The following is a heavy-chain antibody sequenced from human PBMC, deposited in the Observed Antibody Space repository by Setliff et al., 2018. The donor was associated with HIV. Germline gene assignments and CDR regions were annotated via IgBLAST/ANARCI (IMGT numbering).Heavy chain of an antibody. CDR3: ASDISPDDGYDEIDY. Sequence: PSETLSLTCTVSGGSISSGDYYWSWIRQPPGKGLEWIGYIYYSGSTYYNPSLKSRVTMSVDTSKNQFSLTLNSVTDADTAVYYCASDISPDDGYDEIDYWGQGTLVTVSS. CDR1: GGSISSGDYY. D-gene: IGHD5-12*01. CDR2: IYYSGST. V-gene: IGHV4-61*08. J-gene: IGHJ4*02.